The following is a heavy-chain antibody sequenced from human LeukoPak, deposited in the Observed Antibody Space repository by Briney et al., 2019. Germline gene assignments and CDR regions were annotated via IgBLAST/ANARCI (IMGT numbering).Heavy chain of an antibody. D-gene: IGHD4-23*01. CDR2: VFYSGGT. Sequence: SETLSLTCTVSGGSVTGYFWSWIRQPPGKGLEWIGYVFYSGGTLYNPSLKSRVTISVDTSKTQFSLKLSSVTAADTAVYYCARHAVTHYYFDYWGQGTLVTVSS. V-gene: IGHV4-59*08. J-gene: IGHJ4*02. CDR3: ARHAVTHYYFDY. CDR1: GGSVTGYF.